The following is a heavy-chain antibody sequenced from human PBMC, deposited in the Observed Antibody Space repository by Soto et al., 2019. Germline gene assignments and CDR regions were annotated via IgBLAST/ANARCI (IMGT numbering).Heavy chain of an antibody. V-gene: IGHV3-49*03. D-gene: IGHD2-2*01. CDR3: TRDWFWDIVVVPAAMPYDAFDI. Sequence: GGSLRLSCTASGFTFGDYAMSWFRQAPGKGLEWVGFIRSKAYGGTTEYAASVKGRFTISRDDSKSIAYLQMNSLKTEDTAVYYCTRDWFWDIVVVPAAMPYDAFDIWGQGTMVTVSS. CDR2: IRSKAYGGTT. CDR1: GFTFGDYA. J-gene: IGHJ3*02.